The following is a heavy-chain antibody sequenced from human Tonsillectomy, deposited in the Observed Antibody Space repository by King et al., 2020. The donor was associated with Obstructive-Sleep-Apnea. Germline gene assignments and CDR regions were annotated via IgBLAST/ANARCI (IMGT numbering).Heavy chain of an antibody. J-gene: IGHJ2*01. CDR3: ANVKTDYWYFDL. CDR2: IRKKVNGYST. CDR1: GFMFSDHY. Sequence: VQLVESGGGLVQPGGSLRLSCAASGFMFSDHYMDWVRQAPGKGLEWVGRIRKKVNGYSTEYAAYVKGRFTISRDEPQTSRYLQMYSLKTEDTAVYYCANVKTDYWYFDLWGRGTLVTISS. V-gene: IGHV3-72*01.